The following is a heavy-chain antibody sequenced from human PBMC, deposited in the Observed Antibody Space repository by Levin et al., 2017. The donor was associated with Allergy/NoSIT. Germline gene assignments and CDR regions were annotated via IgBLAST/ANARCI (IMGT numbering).Heavy chain of an antibody. V-gene: IGHV3-33*01. CDR2: IWYDGSNK. J-gene: IGHJ6*02. Sequence: GGSLRLSCAASGFTFNSYAIHWVRQAPGKGLEWVAVIWYDGSNKYYADSVKGRFTISRDNSKNTLYLQMNSLRAEDTAVYYCAREGLGPGYYDFWSGYPYFYDYGLDGWGQGTTVTVSS. CDR3: AREGLGPGYYDFWSGYPYFYDYGLDG. D-gene: IGHD3-3*01. CDR1: GFTFNSYA.